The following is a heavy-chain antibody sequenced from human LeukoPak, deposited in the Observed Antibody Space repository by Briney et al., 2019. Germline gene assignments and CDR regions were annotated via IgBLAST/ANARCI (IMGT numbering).Heavy chain of an antibody. V-gene: IGHV1-46*01. J-gene: IGHJ4*02. CDR3: ARCDYVWGSYRCGFDY. CDR2: INPSGGST. CDR1: GYTFTSYY. Sequence: ATVKVSCKASGYTFTSYYVHWVRQAPGQGLEWVGEINPSGGSTSYAQKFQGRVTMTRDTSTSTVYMELSSLRSEDTAVYYCARCDYVWGSYRCGFDYWGQGTLVAVSS. D-gene: IGHD3-16*02.